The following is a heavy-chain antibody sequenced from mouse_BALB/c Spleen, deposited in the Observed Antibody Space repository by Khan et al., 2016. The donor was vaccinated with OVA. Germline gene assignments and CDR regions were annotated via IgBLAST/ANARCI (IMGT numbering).Heavy chain of an antibody. Sequence: VQLQESGPGLVKPSQSLSLTCTVTGYSITSDYAWNWIRQFPGNKLEWMGYISSTGSTSYTPSLKSRISITRDTSKNQFFLHLNSVTTDDTATDYGARSLYYSDSYAMDYWGQGTSVTVSS. CDR2: ISSTGST. CDR1: GYSITSDYA. V-gene: IGHV3-2*02. CDR3: ARSLYYSDSYAMDY. D-gene: IGHD2-13*01. J-gene: IGHJ4*01.